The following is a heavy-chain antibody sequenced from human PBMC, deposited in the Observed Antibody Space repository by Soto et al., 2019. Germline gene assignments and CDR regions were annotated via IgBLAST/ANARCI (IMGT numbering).Heavy chain of an antibody. CDR2: IIPILGIA. CDR3: AREGGNRAQPPLDY. V-gene: IGHV1-69*08. D-gene: IGHD2-15*01. J-gene: IGHJ4*02. Sequence: QVQLVQSGAEVKKPGSSVKVSCKASGGTFSSYTISWVRQAPGQGLEWMGRIIPILGIANYAQKFQGRVTITADKSTSTAYMELSSLRSEDTAVYYCAREGGNRAQPPLDYWGQGTLVTVSS. CDR1: GGTFSSYT.